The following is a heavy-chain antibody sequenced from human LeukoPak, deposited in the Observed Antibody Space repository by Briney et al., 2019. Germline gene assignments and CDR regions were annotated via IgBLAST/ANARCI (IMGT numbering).Heavy chain of an antibody. Sequence: GGSLRLSCAASGFTFDDYGMSWVRQAPGKGLEWVSGINWNGGSTGYADSVKGRFTISRDNAKNSLYLQMNSLRAEDTALYYCARSLPYYYDSSGYYAPYKPGFFDYWGQGTLVTVSS. D-gene: IGHD3-22*01. CDR2: INWNGGST. CDR3: ARSLPYYYDSSGYYAPYKPGFFDY. V-gene: IGHV3-20*04. J-gene: IGHJ4*02. CDR1: GFTFDDYG.